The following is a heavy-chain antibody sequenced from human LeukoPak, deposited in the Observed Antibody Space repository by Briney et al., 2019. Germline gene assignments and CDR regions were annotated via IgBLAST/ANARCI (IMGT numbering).Heavy chain of an antibody. CDR1: GGSFSGYY. J-gene: IGHJ4*02. D-gene: IGHD3-9*01. CDR3: ARGARAVYYDILTGYYIEDRYYFDY. V-gene: IGHV4-34*01. CDR2: INHSGST. Sequence: SETLSLTCAVYGGSFSGYYWSWIRQPPGRGLEWIGEINHSGSTYYNPSLKSRVTISVDTSKNQFSLKLSSVTAADTAVYYCARGARAVYYDILTGYYIEDRYYFDYWGQGTLVTVSS.